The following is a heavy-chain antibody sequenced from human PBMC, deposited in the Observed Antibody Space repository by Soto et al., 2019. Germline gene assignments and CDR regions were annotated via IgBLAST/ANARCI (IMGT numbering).Heavy chain of an antibody. Sequence: SVKVSCKASGGTFSSYAISWVRQAPGQGLEWMGGIIPIFGTANYAQKFQGRVTITADEPTSTAYMELSSLRSEDTAVYYCAREKPSTFYGSGGKFGMDVWGQGTTVTVSS. D-gene: IGHD3-10*01. CDR3: AREKPSTFYGSGGKFGMDV. V-gene: IGHV1-69*13. CDR1: GGTFSSYA. CDR2: IIPIFGTA. J-gene: IGHJ6*02.